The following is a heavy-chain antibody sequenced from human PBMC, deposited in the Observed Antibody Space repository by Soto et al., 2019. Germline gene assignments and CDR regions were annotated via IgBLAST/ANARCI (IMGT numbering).Heavy chain of an antibody. Sequence: LRLSCAASGFTFSDYYMSWIRQAPGKGLEWVSYISSSGSTIYYADSVKGRFTISRDNAKNSLYLQMNSLRAEDTAVYYCARKYSYGYYYYYGMDVWGQGTTVTVSS. CDR2: ISSSGSTI. D-gene: IGHD5-18*01. V-gene: IGHV3-11*01. CDR3: ARKYSYGYYYYYGMDV. CDR1: GFTFSDYY. J-gene: IGHJ6*02.